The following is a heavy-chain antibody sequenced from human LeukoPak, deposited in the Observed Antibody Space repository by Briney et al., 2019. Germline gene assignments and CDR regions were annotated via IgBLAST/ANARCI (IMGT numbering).Heavy chain of an antibody. CDR3: ARGGSGATRDDTFDI. J-gene: IGHJ3*02. V-gene: IGHV3-30*03. CDR2: ISYDGSNK. D-gene: IGHD3-16*01. CDR1: GFTFSSYG. Sequence: GGSLRLSCAASGFTFSSYGMHWVRQAPGKGLEWVAVISYDGSNKYYADSVKGRFTISRDNSKNTLYLQMNSLRAEDTAVYYCARGGSGATRDDTFDIWDQGTMVTVSS.